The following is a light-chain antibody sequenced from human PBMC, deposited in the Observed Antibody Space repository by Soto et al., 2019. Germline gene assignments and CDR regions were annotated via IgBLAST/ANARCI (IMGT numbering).Light chain of an antibody. Sequence: EIVLTQSPGTLSLSPGARATLSCRASQSVSSSYLAWFQRKAGQPPRLLIYGSSTRATGVPDRFSGSGSGTEFALIISSLQSEDVAVYYCQQYSNWPPAITFGQGTRLEIK. CDR1: QSVSSSY. CDR3: QQYSNWPPAIT. V-gene: IGKV3-20*01. J-gene: IGKJ5*01. CDR2: GSS.